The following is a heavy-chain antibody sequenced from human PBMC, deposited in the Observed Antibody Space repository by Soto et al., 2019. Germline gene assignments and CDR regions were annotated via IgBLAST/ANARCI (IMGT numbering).Heavy chain of an antibody. J-gene: IGHJ5*02. V-gene: IGHV3-23*01. CDR1: GFTFNIYA. CDR3: ARDHWGQFDP. D-gene: IGHD7-27*01. Sequence: EVQVLESGGGLVQPGGSLRLSCAASGFTFNIYAMSWVRQAPGKGLEWVSAISPSGYDTYYAHSVKGRFTISRDNSKNTLYLQMNSLRAGDTAVFYCARDHWGQFDPLSQGTLVTVSS. CDR2: ISPSGYDT.